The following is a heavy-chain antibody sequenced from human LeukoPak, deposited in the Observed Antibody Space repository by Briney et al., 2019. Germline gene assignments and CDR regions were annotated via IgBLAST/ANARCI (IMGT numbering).Heavy chain of an antibody. CDR2: ISYDGSNK. V-gene: IGHV3-30-3*01. Sequence: PGGSLRLSCAASGFTFSSYAMHWVRQAPGKGLEWVAVISYDGSNKYYADSVKGRFTISRDNSKNTLYLQMNSLRAEDTAVYYCVRDVIRGGQGTLVTVSS. CDR3: VRDVIR. J-gene: IGHJ4*02. CDR1: GFTFSSYA. D-gene: IGHD3-10*01.